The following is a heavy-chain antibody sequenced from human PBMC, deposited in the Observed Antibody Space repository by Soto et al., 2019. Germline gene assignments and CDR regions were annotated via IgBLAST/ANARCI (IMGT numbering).Heavy chain of an antibody. V-gene: IGHV3-23*01. CDR3: AKALSRGYYGSGSYPSFDY. CDR2: ISGSGGST. J-gene: IGHJ4*02. D-gene: IGHD3-10*01. CDR1: GFTFSSYA. Sequence: EVQLLESGGGLVQPGGSLRLSCAASGFTFSSYAMSWVRQAPGKGLEWVSAISGSGGSTYYADSVKGRFTISRDNSKNTLYLQMNSLRAEDTAVYYCAKALSRGYYGSGSYPSFDYWGQGTLVTVSS.